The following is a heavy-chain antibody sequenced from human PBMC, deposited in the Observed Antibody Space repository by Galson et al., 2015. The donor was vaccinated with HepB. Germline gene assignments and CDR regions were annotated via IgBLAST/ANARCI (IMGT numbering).Heavy chain of an antibody. Sequence: SLRLSCAASGFTFSSYAMSWVRQAPGKGLEWVSAISGSGGSTYFADSVKGRFTISGDNSKNTLYLQMNSLRAEDTAVYYCAKGSTMVRGVIEAWGQGTLVTVSS. J-gene: IGHJ5*02. V-gene: IGHV3-23*01. D-gene: IGHD3-10*01. CDR3: AKGSTMVRGVIEA. CDR2: ISGSGGST. CDR1: GFTFSSYA.